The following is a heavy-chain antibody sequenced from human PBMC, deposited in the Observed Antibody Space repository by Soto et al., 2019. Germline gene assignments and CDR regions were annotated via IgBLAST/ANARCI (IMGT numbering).Heavy chain of an antibody. CDR2: TYYNGNA. CDR3: ARLLHDNRGYYYFDY. J-gene: IGHJ4*01. Sequence: SETLSLTCNVSGGSIDRSNYYWDWLRQPPGKGLEWIGTTYYNGNAYYNPSLKSRVSMSVDTSKNQFSLKLVSVTAADTAVYYCARLLHDNRGYYYFDYWGRGTLVTVSS. CDR1: GGSIDRSNYY. D-gene: IGHD3-9*01. V-gene: IGHV4-39*01.